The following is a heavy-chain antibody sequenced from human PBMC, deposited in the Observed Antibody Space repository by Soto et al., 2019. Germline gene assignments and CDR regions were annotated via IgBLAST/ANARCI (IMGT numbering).Heavy chain of an antibody. J-gene: IGHJ5*02. Sequence: SLTLSLTCSISGDRVSSKDAVWNWIRQSPSRGVEWLGRTYYRSKWYYGYAGSVRSRIIINHETSTNQLSMHMDSVTPEETAIYYCARVVVMIRGSRNWLDTWGQGTLV. V-gene: IGHV6-1*01. CDR2: TYYRSKWYY. CDR3: ARVVVMIRGSRNWLDT. CDR1: GDRVSSKDAV. D-gene: IGHD3-16*01.